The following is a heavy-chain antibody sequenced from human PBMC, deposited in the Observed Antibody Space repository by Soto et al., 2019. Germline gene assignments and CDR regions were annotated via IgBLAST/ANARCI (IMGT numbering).Heavy chain of an antibody. CDR3: ARDIGFDYVN. Sequence: GGSLRLSCTVSGFNVMSYWMSWVRQAPGKGLEWVASVKEDGSELYYLHSVRGRFSISRDSAGNALHLTMNYLSAEDTGVYFCARDIGFDYVNWGQGIPVTVSS. J-gene: IGHJ4*02. V-gene: IGHV3-7*01. CDR1: GFNVMSYW. D-gene: IGHD3-16*01. CDR2: VKEDGSEL.